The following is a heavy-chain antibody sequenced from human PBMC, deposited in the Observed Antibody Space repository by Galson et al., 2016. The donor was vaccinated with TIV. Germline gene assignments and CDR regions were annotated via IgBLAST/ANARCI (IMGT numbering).Heavy chain of an antibody. CDR2: IYPGDSDT. CDR1: GYSFTSYW. D-gene: IGHD3-22*01. Sequence: QSGAEVKKPGESLKISCKGSGYSFTSYWIDWVRQMPGKGLEWMGIIYPGDSDTRYSPSFQGQVTITADKSTRTAYLQWSSLKASDTAVYYCARRDSTGISNFDFWGQGTLVTVSS. CDR3: ARRDSTGISNFDF. V-gene: IGHV5-51*01. J-gene: IGHJ4*02.